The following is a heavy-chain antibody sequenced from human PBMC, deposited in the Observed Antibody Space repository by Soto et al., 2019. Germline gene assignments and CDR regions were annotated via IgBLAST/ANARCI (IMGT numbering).Heavy chain of an antibody. CDR1: GYTFTSCY. Sequence: ASVKVSCKASGYTFTSCYMHWVRQAPGQGLEWTGIINPSGGSTSYAQKFQGRVTMTRDTSTSTVYMELSSLRSEDTAVYYCARGEAARPYYYYGMDVWGQGTTVTVSS. D-gene: IGHD6-6*01. CDR2: INPSGGST. CDR3: ARGEAARPYYYYGMDV. J-gene: IGHJ6*02. V-gene: IGHV1-46*01.